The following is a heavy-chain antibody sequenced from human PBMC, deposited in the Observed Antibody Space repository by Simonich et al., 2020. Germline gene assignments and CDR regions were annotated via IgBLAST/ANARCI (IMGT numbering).Heavy chain of an antibody. V-gene: IGHV3-74*01. Sequence: EVQLVESGGGLVQPGGSLRLSCAASGLTFSSYWMHWVRQAPGKGLGWVSRINREGSSTSYADSVKGRFTTSRDNAKTTLYLQMNSLSAEDTAVYYCARNRLDYWGQGTLVTVSS. CDR2: INREGSST. CDR3: ARNRLDY. J-gene: IGHJ4*02. CDR1: GLTFSSYW.